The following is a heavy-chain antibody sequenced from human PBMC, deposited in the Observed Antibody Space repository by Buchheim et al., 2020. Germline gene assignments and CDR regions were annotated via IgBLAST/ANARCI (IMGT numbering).Heavy chain of an antibody. V-gene: IGHV4-30-2*01. CDR1: GGSISSGGYS. CDR2: IYHSGST. Sequence: QLQLQESGSGLVKPSQTLSLTCAVSGGSISSGGYSWSWIRQPPGKGLEWIGYIYHSGSTYYNPSLKSRVTISVDSSKNQFSLKLRTVTAADTAVYYCARDSGSYGYFGRRYFDNWGEGTL. D-gene: IGHD5-18*01. CDR3: ARDSGSYGYFGRRYFDN. J-gene: IGHJ4*02.